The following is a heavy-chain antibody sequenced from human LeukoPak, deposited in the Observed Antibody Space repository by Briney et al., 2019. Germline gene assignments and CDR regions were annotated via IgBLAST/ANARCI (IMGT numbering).Heavy chain of an antibody. J-gene: IGHJ6*02. V-gene: IGHV3-23*01. D-gene: IGHD1-1*01. Sequence: GGSLRLSCAASGFTFSSYAMSWVRQAPGKGLEWVSAISGNGGSTYYADSVKGRFTISRDNAKNSLYLQMNSLRAEDTAVYYCARENAGTSAEYYYGMDVWGQGTTVTVSS. CDR1: GFTFSSYA. CDR2: ISGNGGST. CDR3: ARENAGTSAEYYYGMDV.